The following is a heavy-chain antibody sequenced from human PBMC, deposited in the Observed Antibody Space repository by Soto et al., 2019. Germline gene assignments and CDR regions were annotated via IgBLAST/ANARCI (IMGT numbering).Heavy chain of an antibody. CDR1: GGSISSYY. J-gene: IGHJ6*02. V-gene: IGHV4-59*12. CDR2: IYYSGST. Sequence: SETLSLTCTVSGGSISSYYWSWIRQPPGKGLEWIGYIYYSGSTNYNPSLKSRVTISVDRSKNQFSLKLSSVTAADTAVYYCARAHYGDFGYGMDVWGQGTTVTVSS. CDR3: ARAHYGDFGYGMDV. D-gene: IGHD4-17*01.